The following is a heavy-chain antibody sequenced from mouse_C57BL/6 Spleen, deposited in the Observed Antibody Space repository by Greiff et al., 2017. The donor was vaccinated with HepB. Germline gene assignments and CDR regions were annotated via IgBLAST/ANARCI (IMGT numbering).Heavy chain of an antibody. CDR3: ARYGYSAMDY. D-gene: IGHD1-1*02. J-gene: IGHJ4*01. V-gene: IGHV1-61*01. CDR2: IYPSDSET. Sequence: VQLQQPGAELVRPGSSVKLSCKASGYTFTSYWMDWVKQRPGQGLEWIGNIYPSDSETHYNQKFKDKATLTVDKSSSTAYMQLSSLTSEDSAVYYCARYGYSAMDYWGQGTSVTVSS. CDR1: GYTFTSYW.